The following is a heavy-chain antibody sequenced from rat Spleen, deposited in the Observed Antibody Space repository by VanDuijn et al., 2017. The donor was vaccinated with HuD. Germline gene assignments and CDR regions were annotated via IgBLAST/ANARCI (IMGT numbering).Heavy chain of an antibody. CDR1: GFIFSKFY. Sequence: EVQLVGSGGGSVQPGRSMKLSCAASGFIFSKFYMAWVRQAPTKGLEWVASISIGGSSTYYRDSVKGRFSISRDDAKSTLYLQMDSLRSEDTATYYGATDRNRFDYWGQGVMVTVSS. V-gene: IGHV5-25*01. CDR3: ATDRNRFDY. CDR2: ISIGGSST. D-gene: IGHD1-5*01. J-gene: IGHJ2*01.